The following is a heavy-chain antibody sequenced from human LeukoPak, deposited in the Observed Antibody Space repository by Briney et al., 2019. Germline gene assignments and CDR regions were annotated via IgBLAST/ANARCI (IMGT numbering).Heavy chain of an antibody. CDR2: ISSSGTYI. Sequence: SGGSLRLSCAAFGITFSSYSMNWVRQAPGKGLEWVSSISSSGTYIYYADSVKGRFTISRDNAKNSLYLQMNSLRAEDTAVYYCAKRTPSSGWFPLDYWGQGTLVTVSS. CDR3: AKRTPSSGWFPLDY. V-gene: IGHV3-21*04. CDR1: GITFSSYS. D-gene: IGHD6-19*01. J-gene: IGHJ4*02.